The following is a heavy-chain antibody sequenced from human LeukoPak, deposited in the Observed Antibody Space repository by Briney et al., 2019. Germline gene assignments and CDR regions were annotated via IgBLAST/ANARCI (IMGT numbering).Heavy chain of an antibody. CDR1: GYTFTSYA. CDR2: IIPILGIA. V-gene: IGHV1-69*04. D-gene: IGHD3-10*01. J-gene: IGHJ4*02. Sequence: SVKVSCKASGYTFTSYAMNWVRQAPGQGLEWMGRIIPILGIANYAQKFQGRVTITADKSTSTAYMELSSLRSEDTAVYYCSIHLHYYGSGSYYNPGPYYFDYWGQGTLVTVSS. CDR3: SIHLHYYGSGSYYNPGPYYFDY.